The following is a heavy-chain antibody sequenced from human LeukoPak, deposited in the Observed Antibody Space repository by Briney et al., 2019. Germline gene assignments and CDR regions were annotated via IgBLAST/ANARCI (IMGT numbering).Heavy chain of an antibody. Sequence: PSETLSLTCAVPGGSISSYYWSWIRQPPGKGLEWIGYIYYSGSTNYNPSLKSRVTISVDTSKNQFSLKLSFVTAADTAVYYCARTEGMAAASGWYFDLWGRGTLVTVSS. CDR1: GGSISSYY. D-gene: IGHD6-13*01. V-gene: IGHV4-59*01. CDR3: ARTEGMAAASGWYFDL. CDR2: IYYSGST. J-gene: IGHJ2*01.